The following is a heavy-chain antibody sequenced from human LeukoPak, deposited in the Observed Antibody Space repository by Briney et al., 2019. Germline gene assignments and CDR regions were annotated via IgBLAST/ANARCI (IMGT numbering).Heavy chain of an antibody. CDR2: ISAYNGNT. J-gene: IGHJ6*02. CDR3: AGPSVNYDFWSGYLPLSLYYYYGMDV. CDR1: GYTFTSYG. D-gene: IGHD3-3*01. V-gene: IGHV1-18*01. Sequence: ASVKVSCKASGYTFTSYGISWVRQAPGQGLEWMGWISAYNGNTNYAQKLQGRVTMTTDTSTSTAYMELRSLRSDDTAVYYCAGPSVNYDFWSGYLPLSLYYYYGMDVWGQGTTVTVSS.